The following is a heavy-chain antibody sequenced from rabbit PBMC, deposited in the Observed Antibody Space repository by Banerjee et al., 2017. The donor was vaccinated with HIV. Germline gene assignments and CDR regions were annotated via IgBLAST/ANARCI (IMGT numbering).Heavy chain of an antibody. J-gene: IGHJ4*01. D-gene: IGHD1-1*01. CDR2: SGST. Sequence: SGSTWYANWAKGRFTISKTSSTTVTLQMTSLTAADTATYFCARSDSVSDCFKLWGPGTLVTVS. V-gene: IGHV1S40*01. CDR3: ARSDSVSDCFKL.